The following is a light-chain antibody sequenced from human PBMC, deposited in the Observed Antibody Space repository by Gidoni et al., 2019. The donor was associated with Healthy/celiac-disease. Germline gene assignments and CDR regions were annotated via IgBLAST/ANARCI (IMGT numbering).Light chain of an antibody. Sequence: DIQMTQSPSTLSAPVGDRVTSTCRASQSISSWLAWYQQKPGKAPKLLIFKASSLESWVPSRFSGSGSGTEFTLTISSLQPDDFATYFCQQYNSYGYTFGQGTKLEIK. CDR3: QQYNSYGYT. J-gene: IGKJ2*01. V-gene: IGKV1-5*03. CDR1: QSISSW. CDR2: KAS.